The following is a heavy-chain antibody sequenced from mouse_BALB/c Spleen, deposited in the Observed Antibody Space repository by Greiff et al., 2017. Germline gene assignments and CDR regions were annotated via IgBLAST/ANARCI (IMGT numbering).Heavy chain of an antibody. CDR3: VRHDYYGSSFLYAMDY. CDR2: IRSKSNNYAT. V-gene: IGHV10-1*02. J-gene: IGHJ4*01. D-gene: IGHD1-1*01. CDR1: GFTFNTYA. Sequence: EVMLVESGGGLVQPKGSLKLSCAASGFTFNTYAMNWVRQAPGKGLEWVARIRSKSNNYATYYADSVKDRFTISRDDSQSMLYLQMNNLKTEDTAMYYCVRHDYYGSSFLYAMDYWGQGTSVTVSS.